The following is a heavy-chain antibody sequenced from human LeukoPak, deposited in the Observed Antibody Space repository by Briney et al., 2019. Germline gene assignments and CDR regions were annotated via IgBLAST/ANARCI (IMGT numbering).Heavy chain of an antibody. CDR1: GGSISSYR. V-gene: IGHV4-59*12. CDR2: IFYRGSI. CDR3: ARGVVIGQDDAFDI. D-gene: IGHD3/OR15-3a*01. Sequence: KTSETLSLTCTVSGGSISSYRWSWIRQPPGKGLEWIGYIFYRGSIDYSPSLQSQVTISVDTSKSHLSLRLTSVTAADTAVYFCARGVVIGQDDAFDIWGRGTMVTVSS. J-gene: IGHJ3*02.